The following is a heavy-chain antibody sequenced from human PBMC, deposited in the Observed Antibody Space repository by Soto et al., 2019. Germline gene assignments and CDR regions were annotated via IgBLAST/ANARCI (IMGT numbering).Heavy chain of an antibody. J-gene: IGHJ2*01. Sequence: QVQLVESGGGVVQPGRSLRLSCAASGFTCSNYAMNWVLQAPGKGLELVAVISYDGSNKYYADSVKGRFTISTDNSKNTLYLQMNSLRAEDTAVYYCGRGYYDMLTGAPRWYFDLWGRGTLVTVSS. CDR2: ISYDGSNK. D-gene: IGHD3-9*01. CDR1: GFTCSNYA. CDR3: GRGYYDMLTGAPRWYFDL. V-gene: IGHV3-30-3*01.